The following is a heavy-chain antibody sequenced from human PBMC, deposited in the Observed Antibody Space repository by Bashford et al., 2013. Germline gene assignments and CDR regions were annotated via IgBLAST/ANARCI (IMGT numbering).Heavy chain of an antibody. CDR2: IHPGDSDT. Sequence: GESLKISCKGVLGYRFTDYWIVWVRQMTGKGLEWMGIIHPGDSDTRYSPSFQGQVTISVDRSINTAYLQWRSLKASDTAMYYCARSEAHLWKTFYFYGMDVWGQGTTVTVSS. J-gene: IGHJ6*02. CDR1: GYRFTDYW. V-gene: IGHV5-51*01. CDR3: ARSEAHLWKTFYFYGMDV. D-gene: IGHD2/OR15-2a*01.